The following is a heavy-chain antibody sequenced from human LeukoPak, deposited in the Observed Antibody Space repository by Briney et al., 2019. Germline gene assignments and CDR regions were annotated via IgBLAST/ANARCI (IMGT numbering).Heavy chain of an antibody. CDR3: ARGGRGYYFYY. J-gene: IGHJ4*02. D-gene: IGHD3-22*01. CDR2: IYHSGST. Sequence: PSETLSLTCTVSGGSISSSSYYWSWIRQPPWKGLEWIGSIYHSGSTNYNPSLKSRVTISVDTSKNQFSLKLSSVTAADTAVYYCARGGRGYYFYYWGQGTLVTVSS. CDR1: GGSISSSSYY. V-gene: IGHV4-61*01.